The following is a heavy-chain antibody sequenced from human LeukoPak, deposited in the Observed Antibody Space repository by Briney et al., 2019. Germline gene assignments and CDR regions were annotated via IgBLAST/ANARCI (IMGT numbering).Heavy chain of an antibody. CDR1: GGSISSYY. D-gene: IGHD3-3*01. V-gene: IGHV4-4*07. J-gene: IGHJ4*02. CDR3: AKSGFLEWYFDY. CDR2: IYTSGST. Sequence: SETLSLTCTVSGGSISSYYWSWVRQPVGKGLEWIGRIYTSGSTNYNPSLKNRVSISVDRSENQFSLRLTSVTATDTAVYYCAKSGFLEWYFDYWGQGKMDIVSS.